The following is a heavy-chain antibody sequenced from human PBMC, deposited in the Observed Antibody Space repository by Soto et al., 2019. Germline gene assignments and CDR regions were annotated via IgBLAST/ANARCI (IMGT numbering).Heavy chain of an antibody. D-gene: IGHD6-6*01. CDR3: AKDREYSSSSGSRSFGY. J-gene: IGHJ4*02. V-gene: IGHV3-23*01. CDR2: ISGSGGST. Sequence: PGGSLRLSCAASGFTFSSYAMSWVRQAPGKGLEWVSAISGSGGSTYYADSVKGRFTISRDNSKNTLYLQMNSLRAEDTAVYYCAKDREYSSSSGSRSFGYWGQGTLVTVSS. CDR1: GFTFSSYA.